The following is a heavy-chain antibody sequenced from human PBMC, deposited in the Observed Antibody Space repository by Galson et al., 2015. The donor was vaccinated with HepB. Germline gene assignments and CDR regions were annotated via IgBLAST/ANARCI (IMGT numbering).Heavy chain of an antibody. J-gene: IGHJ6*02. CDR1: GFTFSSYG. CDR2: ISYDGSNK. V-gene: IGHV3-30*18. CDR3: AKDKQWLSYYYYGIDV. D-gene: IGHD6-19*01. Sequence: SLRLSCAASGFTFSSYGMHWVRQAPGKGLEWVAVISYDGSNKYYADSVKGRFTIFRDNSKNTLYLQMNSLGAEDTAAYYCAKDKQWLSYYYYGIDVWGQGTTVTVSS.